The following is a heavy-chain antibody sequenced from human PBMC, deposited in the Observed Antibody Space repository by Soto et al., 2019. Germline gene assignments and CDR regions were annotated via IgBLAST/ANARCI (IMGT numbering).Heavy chain of an antibody. D-gene: IGHD4-4*01. V-gene: IGHV3-53*02. Sequence: EVQLVETGGGLIQPGGSLRLSCALSGCTVRTNYISWIRQAPGKGLEWVSLLYSDGSTTYADSVTGRFTFSGDISENTVYLQMNSLRADDTAVYYCARTLTTLYFDYWGQGTLVTVSS. CDR1: GCTVRTNY. J-gene: IGHJ4*02. CDR3: ARTLTTLYFDY. CDR2: LYSDGST.